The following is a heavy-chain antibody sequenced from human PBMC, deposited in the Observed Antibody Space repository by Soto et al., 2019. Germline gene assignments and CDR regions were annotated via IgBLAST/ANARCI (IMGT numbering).Heavy chain of an antibody. CDR1: GYSCTSYW. J-gene: IGHJ6*02. CDR3: ARHISGYSYGYYYGMDV. Sequence: GESLKISCNGSGYSCTSYWIGWVRQMPGKGLEWMGIIYPGDSATRYSPSFQGQVTISADKSISTAYLQWSSLKASDTAMYYCARHISGYSYGYYYGMDVWGQGTTVTVSS. V-gene: IGHV5-51*01. CDR2: IYPGDSAT. D-gene: IGHD5-18*01.